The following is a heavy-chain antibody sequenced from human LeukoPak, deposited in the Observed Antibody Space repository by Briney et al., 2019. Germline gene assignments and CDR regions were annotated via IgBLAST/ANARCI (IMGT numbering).Heavy chain of an antibody. V-gene: IGHV4-34*01. D-gene: IGHD3-22*01. Sequence: GSLRLSCAASGFTLSSYSMNWVRQAPGKGLEWIGEINHSGSTNYNPSLKSRVTISVDTSKNQFSLKLSSVTAADTAVYYCARVADSSGYQSKIAAFDIWGQGTMVTVSS. CDR2: INHSGST. CDR1: GFTLSSYS. J-gene: IGHJ3*02. CDR3: ARVADSSGYQSKIAAFDI.